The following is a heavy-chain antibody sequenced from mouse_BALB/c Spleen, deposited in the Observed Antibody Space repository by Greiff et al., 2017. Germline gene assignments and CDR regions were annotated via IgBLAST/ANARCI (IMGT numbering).Heavy chain of an antibody. Sequence: VQRVESGPGLVAPSQSLSITCTVSGFSLTSYGVHWVRQPPGKGLEWLGVIWAGGSTNYNSALMSRLSISKDNSKSQVFLKMNSLQTDDTAMYYCAPTIYYAMDYWGQGTSVTVSS. J-gene: IGHJ4*01. CDR3: APTIYYAMDY. CDR2: IWAGGST. V-gene: IGHV2-9*02. D-gene: IGHD2-10*01. CDR1: GFSLTSYG.